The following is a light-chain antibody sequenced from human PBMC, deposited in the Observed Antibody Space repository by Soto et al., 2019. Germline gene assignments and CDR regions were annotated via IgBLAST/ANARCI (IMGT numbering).Light chain of an antibody. Sequence: RSPSTLALSVGQGGRLIFKAYQSVSSYLAWYQQKRGQAPRLLIYDASNRATGIPARFSGSGSGTDLSLTISSLEPEDFAVYYCQKRSSWPLTFGGGTKVDIK. V-gene: IGKV3-11*01. CDR3: QKRSSWPLT. CDR1: QSVSSY. J-gene: IGKJ4*01. CDR2: DAS.